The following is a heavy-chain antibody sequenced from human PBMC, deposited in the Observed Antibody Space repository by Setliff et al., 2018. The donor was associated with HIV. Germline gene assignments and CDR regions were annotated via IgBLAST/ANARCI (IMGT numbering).Heavy chain of an antibody. D-gene: IGHD6-19*01. V-gene: IGHV4-38-2*02. CDR2: IYHSGST. J-gene: IGHJ4*02. Sequence: SETLSLTCTVSGVSISSYYWGWIWQPPGKGLEWIGSIYHSGSTYYNPSLKSRVTISVDTSKNQFSLKLSSVTAADTAVYYCARRSGWSEDYWGQGTLVTVSS. CDR1: GVSISSYY. CDR3: ARRSGWSEDY.